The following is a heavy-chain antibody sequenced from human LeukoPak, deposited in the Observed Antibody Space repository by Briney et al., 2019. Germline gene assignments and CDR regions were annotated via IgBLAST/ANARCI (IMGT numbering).Heavy chain of an antibody. CDR3: TTQTVVSNFDY. Sequence: GGSLRLSCAASGFSFSVYEMRWVRQAPGKGLEWISDISSSGTTTYYADSVKGRFTISRDNTKNSLYLQMNRLRVEDTAVYYFTTQTVVSNFDYWGQGPLVTVSS. CDR1: GFSFSVYE. J-gene: IGHJ4*02. V-gene: IGHV3-48*03. CDR2: ISSSGTTT. D-gene: IGHD3-22*01.